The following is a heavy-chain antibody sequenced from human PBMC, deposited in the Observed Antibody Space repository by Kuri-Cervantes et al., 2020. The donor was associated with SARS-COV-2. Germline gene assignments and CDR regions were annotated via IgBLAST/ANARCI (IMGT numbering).Heavy chain of an antibody. D-gene: IGHD5-12*01. V-gene: IGHV4-38-2*01. Sequence: SQTLSLTCAVSGYSISSGYYWGWIRQPPGKGLEWIGSIYHSGSTYYNPSLKSRVTISVDTSKNQFSLKLSSVTAADTAVYYCASLWGSGSGSPYWGQGTLVTVSS. CDR2: IYHSGST. CDR1: GYSISSGYY. J-gene: IGHJ4*02. CDR3: ASLWGSGSGSPY.